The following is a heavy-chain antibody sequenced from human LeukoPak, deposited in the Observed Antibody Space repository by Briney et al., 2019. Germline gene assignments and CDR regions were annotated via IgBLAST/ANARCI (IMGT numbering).Heavy chain of an antibody. CDR1: ADSFSSHY. CDR2: ISYIGST. CDR3: ARDLVTVTKGFDI. Sequence: SETLSLTCAVSADSFSSHYWTWIRQPPGKGLEWIGYISYIGSTNYNPSLKSRVTISIDTSKNQFSLKLTSVTAADTAVYYCARDLVTVTKGFDIWGQGTMVSVSS. D-gene: IGHD4-17*01. J-gene: IGHJ3*02. V-gene: IGHV4-59*11.